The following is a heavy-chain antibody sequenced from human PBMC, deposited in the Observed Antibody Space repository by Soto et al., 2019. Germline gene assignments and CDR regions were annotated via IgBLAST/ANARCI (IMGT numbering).Heavy chain of an antibody. CDR3: AKDRSIRSADTVGGY. V-gene: IGHV1-18*01. D-gene: IGHD6-13*01. J-gene: IGHJ4*02. Sequence: QVQLVQSGAEVKKPGASVRVSCKASGYTFGTYGSSWVRQVPGQGLKRMGWISTHTGNTDSAQSLPGRVNMPSDASAATAHMALRSLRTDDTAIYYCAKDRSIRSADTVGGYCGQGTQVTDTS. CDR2: ISTHTGNT. CDR1: GYTFGTYG.